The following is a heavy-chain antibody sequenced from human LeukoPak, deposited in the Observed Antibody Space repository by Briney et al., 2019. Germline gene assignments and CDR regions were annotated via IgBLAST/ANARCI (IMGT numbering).Heavy chain of an antibody. CDR2: IYHSGST. CDR3: AGHGGLLWFGETGGFDY. V-gene: IGHV4-4*02. CDR1: GGSISSSNW. D-gene: IGHD3-10*01. Sequence: PSETLSLTCAVSGGSISSSNWWSWVRQPPGKGLEWIGEIYHSGSTNYNPPLKSRVTISVDKSKNQFSLKLSSVTAADTAVYYCAGHGGLLWFGETGGFDYWGQGTLVTVSS. J-gene: IGHJ4*02.